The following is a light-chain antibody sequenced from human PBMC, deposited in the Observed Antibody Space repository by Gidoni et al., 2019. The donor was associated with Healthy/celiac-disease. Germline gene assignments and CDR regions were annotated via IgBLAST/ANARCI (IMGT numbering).Light chain of an antibody. Sequence: SALPQPASVSGSPGQSITLSCTGTSSDVGGYNYLSWYQQHPGKAPKLMFYDFSNRPSGFSHRFSCSQSGNTASLTISGLQAEDEADYYCSSYTSSSIVVFGGGTKLTVL. J-gene: IGLJ2*01. V-gene: IGLV2-14*03. CDR1: SSDVGGYNY. CDR3: SSYTSSSIVV. CDR2: DFS.